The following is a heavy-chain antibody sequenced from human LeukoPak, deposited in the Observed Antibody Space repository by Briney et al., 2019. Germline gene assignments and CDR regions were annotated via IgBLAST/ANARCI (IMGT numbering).Heavy chain of an antibody. Sequence: PSQTLSLTCTVSGGSISSGGYYWSWIRQHPGKGLEWIGYIYYSGSTYYNPSLKSRVTISVDTSKNQFSLKLSSVTAAATAVYYCARDRGGSGSYYNLNWFDPWGQGTLVTVSS. CDR1: GGSISSGGYY. CDR3: ARDRGGSGSYYNLNWFDP. V-gene: IGHV4-31*03. CDR2: IYYSGST. J-gene: IGHJ5*02. D-gene: IGHD3-10*01.